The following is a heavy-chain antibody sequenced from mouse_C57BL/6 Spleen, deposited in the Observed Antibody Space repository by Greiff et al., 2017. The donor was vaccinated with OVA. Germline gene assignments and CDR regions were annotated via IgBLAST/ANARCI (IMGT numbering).Heavy chain of an antibody. D-gene: IGHD1-1*01. CDR3: ARSHYGSSYGYFDF. V-gene: IGHV1-82*01. CDR2: IYPGDGDT. Sequence: VQLQQSGPELVKPGASVKISCKASGYAFRSSWMNWVKQRPGQGLEWIGRIYPGDGDTNYNGKFKGKATLTADKSSSTAYMQLSSLTSEDSAVYFCARSHYGSSYGYFDFWGTGTTVTVSS. J-gene: IGHJ1*03. CDR1: GYAFRSSW.